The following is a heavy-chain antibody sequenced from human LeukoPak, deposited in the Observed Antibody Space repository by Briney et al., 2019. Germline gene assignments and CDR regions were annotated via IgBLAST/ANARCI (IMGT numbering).Heavy chain of an antibody. CDR1: GSPFTSYG. Sequence: GASVKVSCKASGSPFTSYGISWVRQAPGQGLEWMGCISAYNGNTNYPQKLQGRVTMTTDTSTSTAYMELRTLRSDDTSVYYCARAYYSPFDYWGQGTLVTVSS. D-gene: IGHD1-26*01. CDR2: ISAYNGNT. J-gene: IGHJ4*02. V-gene: IGHV1-18*01. CDR3: ARAYYSPFDY.